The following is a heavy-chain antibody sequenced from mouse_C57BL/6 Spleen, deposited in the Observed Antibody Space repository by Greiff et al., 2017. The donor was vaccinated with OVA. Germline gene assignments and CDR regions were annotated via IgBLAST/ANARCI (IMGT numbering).Heavy chain of an antibody. Sequence: QVQLQQPGAELAKPGASVKLSCKASGYTFTSYWMHWVKQRPGQGLEWIGYINPSSGYTKYNQKFKDKATLTTDKSSSTAYMQLSSLTYADSAVYYCAKREAYYAMDYWGQGTSVTVSS. CDR2: INPSSGYT. CDR1: GYTFTSYW. J-gene: IGHJ4*01. V-gene: IGHV1-7*01. CDR3: AKREAYYAMDY.